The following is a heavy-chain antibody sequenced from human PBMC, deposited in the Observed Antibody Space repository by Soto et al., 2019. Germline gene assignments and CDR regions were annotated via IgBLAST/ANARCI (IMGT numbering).Heavy chain of an antibody. Sequence: QVQLQESGPGLVKPSWTLSLTCAVSSGSISSSTWWSWVRQPPGKGLEWIGEIYHSGSINYSPSPASPVTISVDKSKNQCSLKLSSATAADTAVYYCARRSPRGDHFDYWGQGTLVTVSS. D-gene: IGHD3-10*01. J-gene: IGHJ4*02. CDR1: SGSISSSTW. V-gene: IGHV4-4*02. CDR2: IYHSGSI. CDR3: ARRSPRGDHFDY.